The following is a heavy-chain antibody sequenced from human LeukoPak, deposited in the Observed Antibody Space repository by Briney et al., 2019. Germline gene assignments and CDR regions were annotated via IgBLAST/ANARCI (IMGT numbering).Heavy chain of an antibody. CDR2: IWYDGSKS. CDR3: ASMTTVTLDDAFDI. V-gene: IGHV3-33*01. Sequence: PGRSLGLSCAASGFIFSSYGMHWVRQAPGKGLEWVALIWYDGSKSHHADSVKGRFTISRDNSKNTLYLQMNSLRAEDTAVYYCASMTTVTLDDAFDIWGEGTTDSSSS. CDR1: GFIFSSYG. D-gene: IGHD4-17*01. J-gene: IGHJ3*02.